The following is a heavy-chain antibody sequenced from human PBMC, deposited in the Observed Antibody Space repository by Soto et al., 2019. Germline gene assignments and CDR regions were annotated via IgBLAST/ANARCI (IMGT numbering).Heavy chain of an antibody. V-gene: IGHV3-53*01. CDR3: ARGSSLSNYYYYYYGMDV. Sequence: GGSLRLSCAASGFTVSSNYMSWVRQAPGKGLEWVSVIYSGGSTDYADSVKGRFTISREDSKNTLYLQMNSLRAEDTAVYYCARGSSLSNYYYYYYGMDVWGQGTTVTVSS. CDR2: IYSGGST. CDR1: GFTVSSNY. J-gene: IGHJ6*02. D-gene: IGHD4-4*01.